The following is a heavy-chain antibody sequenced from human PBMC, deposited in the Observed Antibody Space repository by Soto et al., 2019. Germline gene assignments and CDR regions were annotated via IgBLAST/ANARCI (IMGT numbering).Heavy chain of an antibody. J-gene: IGHJ4*02. Sequence: ASVKVSCKASGYTFTAYYMHWVRQAPGQGLEWMGWVNPGNGTTSFAQKFQGRVTMTRDKSISTAYMELSGLRSDDTAMYYCARDTSANFDYWGQGTMVTVSS. CDR1: GYTFTAYY. D-gene: IGHD2-15*01. CDR3: ARDTSANFDY. V-gene: IGHV1-2*02. CDR2: VNPGNGTT.